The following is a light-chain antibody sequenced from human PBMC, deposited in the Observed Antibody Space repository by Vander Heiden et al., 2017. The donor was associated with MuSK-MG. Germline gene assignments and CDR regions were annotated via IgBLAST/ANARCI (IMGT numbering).Light chain of an antibody. CDR3: QQYNNWPRT. J-gene: IGKJ1*01. Sequence: EIVMTQSPATLSVSPGERATLSCRASQSVSSNLAWYQQKPGQAPRLLIYGASTRATGIPARFSGSGSGTDFTLTISSLQSEDFAVYYCQQYNNWPRTFGQGTKVXIK. CDR1: QSVSSN. V-gene: IGKV3-15*01. CDR2: GAS.